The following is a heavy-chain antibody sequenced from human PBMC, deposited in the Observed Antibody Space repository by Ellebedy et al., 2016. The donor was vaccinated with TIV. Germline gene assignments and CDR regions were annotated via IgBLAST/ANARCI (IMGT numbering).Heavy chain of an antibody. J-gene: IGHJ4*02. CDR2: IDWDDDK. CDR3: ARTDGSGWAFDS. Sequence: SGPTLVKPTQTLTLTRTFSGFSLSTTRVSVSWIRQPPGKALEWLARIDWDDDKYFNTSLRTRLTISKDTSKNQVVLTMTNMDPVDTATYYCARTDGSGWAFDSWGQGTLVTVSS. D-gene: IGHD6-19*01. CDR1: GFSLSTTRVS. V-gene: IGHV2-70*11.